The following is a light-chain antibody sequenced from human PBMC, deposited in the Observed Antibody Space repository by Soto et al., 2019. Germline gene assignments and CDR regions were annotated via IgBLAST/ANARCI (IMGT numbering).Light chain of an antibody. CDR2: LGS. CDR3: MQALQTPPT. V-gene: IGKV2-28*01. J-gene: IGKJ5*01. Sequence: DIVMTQSPLSLPVSPGEPASISCRSSQSLLHYNGHNYLDWFLQKPGQSPQLLIYLGSYRASGVTDRFSGSGSCTDFTLKISRVEAEDVGVYYCMQALQTPPTFGQGTRLEIK. CDR1: QSLLHYNGHNY.